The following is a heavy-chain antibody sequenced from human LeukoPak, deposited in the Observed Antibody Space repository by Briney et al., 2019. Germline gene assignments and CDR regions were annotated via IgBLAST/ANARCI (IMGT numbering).Heavy chain of an antibody. J-gene: IGHJ6*02. V-gene: IGHV3-11*01. CDR2: TSGSGVKR. CDR1: GLRFSDQY. CDR3: ATLHFYAMGV. Sequence: GGSLRLSCAASGLRFSDQYMIWIRQTPGKGLEWISFTSGSGVKRFYADSMKGRFIISKDNTRNSLYLQMNSLRAEDTAIYYCATLHFYAMGVWGQGTTVTVSS.